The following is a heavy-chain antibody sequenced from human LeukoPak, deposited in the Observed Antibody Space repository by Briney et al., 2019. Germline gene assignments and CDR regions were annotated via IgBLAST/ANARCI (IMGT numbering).Heavy chain of an antibody. Sequence: PGGSLRLSCAASGFTFSSYSMNWVRQAPGKGLEWVSSISSSSSYIYYADSVKGRFTISRDNSKNTLYLQMNSLRAEDTAVYYCAKGPWGMTTVTIYYFDYWAREPWSPSPQ. D-gene: IGHD4-17*01. V-gene: IGHV3-21*04. CDR2: ISSSSSYI. CDR1: GFTFSSYS. CDR3: AKGPWGMTTVTIYYFDY. J-gene: IGHJ4*02.